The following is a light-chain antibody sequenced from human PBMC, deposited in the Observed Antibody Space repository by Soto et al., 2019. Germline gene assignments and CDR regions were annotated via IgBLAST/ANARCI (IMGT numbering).Light chain of an antibody. CDR1: QRISTY. CDR2: AAS. J-gene: IGKJ2*01. Sequence: DLQMTQSPSSLSASVGDRVTITCRASQRISTYLNWYQQKPGQAPKLLIYAASSLQSGVPSRFSGSGSGTDFTLTISSLQPEDFATYYCQQSYSTPRAFGQGTKLEIK. CDR3: QQSYSTPRA. V-gene: IGKV1-39*01.